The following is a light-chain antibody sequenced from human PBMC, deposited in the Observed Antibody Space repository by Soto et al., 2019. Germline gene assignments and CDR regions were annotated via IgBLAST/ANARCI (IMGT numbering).Light chain of an antibody. V-gene: IGLV2-23*02. Sequence: QSALAQPASVSGSPGQSITISCTGTSSDVGSYNLVSWYQQHPGKAPTLIIYEVTKRPSGISYRFSGSKSGNTASLTISGLPAEDAAHYYCCSSTGPYTLYVFGTGTKLTVL. CDR1: SSDVGSYNL. J-gene: IGLJ1*01. CDR3: CSSTGPYTLYV. CDR2: EVT.